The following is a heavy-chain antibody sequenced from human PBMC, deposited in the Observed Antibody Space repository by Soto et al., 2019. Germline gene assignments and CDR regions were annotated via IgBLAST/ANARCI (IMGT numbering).Heavy chain of an antibody. CDR1: GFTFSSYA. J-gene: IGHJ6*03. CDR2: ISGSGGST. D-gene: IGHD3-3*01. Sequence: PGGSLRLSCAASGFTFSSYAMSWVRQAPGKGLEWVSAISGSGGSTYYADSVKGRFTISRDNSKNTLYLQMNSLRAEDTAVYYCAKDPGGDFWSGYWVSYMAVWGKGTTVTVSS. V-gene: IGHV3-23*01. CDR3: AKDPGGDFWSGYWVSYMAV.